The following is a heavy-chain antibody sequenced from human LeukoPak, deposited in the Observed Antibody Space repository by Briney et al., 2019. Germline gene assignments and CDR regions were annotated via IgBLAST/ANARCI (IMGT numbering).Heavy chain of an antibody. Sequence: GGSLRLSCAVSGFTFSNYSMNWVRQAPGKGLEWVSYISSSSSTIYYADSVKGRFTISRDNAKNSLYLQMNSLRAEDTAVYYCASWAYGSGSYQSFWGQGTLVTVSS. CDR2: ISSSSSTI. CDR3: ASWAYGSGSYQSF. CDR1: GFTFSNYS. D-gene: IGHD3-10*01. V-gene: IGHV3-48*01. J-gene: IGHJ4*02.